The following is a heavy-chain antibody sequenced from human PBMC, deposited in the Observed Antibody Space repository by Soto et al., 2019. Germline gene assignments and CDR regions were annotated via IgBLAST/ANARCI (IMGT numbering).Heavy chain of an antibody. D-gene: IGHD1-26*01. Sequence: PGGSLRLSCATSKLTFSSYGMHWVRQAPGRGLEWVAVISYDGSNEYYADSVKGRFTISRDNSKNTLYLQMNSLRVEDTAVYFCAKDLSYQSGSSGPMDVWGRGTTVTVSS. J-gene: IGHJ6*02. CDR3: AKDLSYQSGSSGPMDV. CDR2: ISYDGSNE. CDR1: KLTFSSYG. V-gene: IGHV3-30*18.